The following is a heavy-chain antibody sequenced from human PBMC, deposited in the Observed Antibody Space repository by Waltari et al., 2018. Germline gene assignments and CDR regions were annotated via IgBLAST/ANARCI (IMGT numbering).Heavy chain of an antibody. Sequence: QVQLQESGPGLVKPSETLSLTCTVSGGSLSSDYWSWIRQPPGKGLELIGYIYSSGSTKYNPSLKSRVIISVDTSKNQFSLKVRSMTAADTAVYYCARDRGYQDYWGQGTLVTVSS. CDR3: ARDRGYQDY. CDR2: IYSSGST. V-gene: IGHV4-59*01. CDR1: GGSLSSDY. J-gene: IGHJ4*02. D-gene: IGHD3-10*01.